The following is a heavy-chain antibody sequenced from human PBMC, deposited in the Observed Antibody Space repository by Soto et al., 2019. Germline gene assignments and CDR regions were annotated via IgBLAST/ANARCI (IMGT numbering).Heavy chain of an antibody. V-gene: IGHV4-34*01. Sequence: ASETLSLTCAVYGGSFSGYYWSWIRQPPGKGLEWIGEINHSGSTNYNPSLKSRVTISVDTSKNQFSLKLSSVTAADTAVYYCARGLRYCSSTSCYRGLNWFDPWGQGTLVTVSS. CDR3: ARGLRYCSSTSCYRGLNWFDP. D-gene: IGHD2-2*01. CDR2: INHSGST. CDR1: GGSFSGYY. J-gene: IGHJ5*02.